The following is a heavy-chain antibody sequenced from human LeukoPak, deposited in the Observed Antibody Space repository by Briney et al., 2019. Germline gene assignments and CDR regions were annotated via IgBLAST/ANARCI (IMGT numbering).Heavy chain of an antibody. Sequence: GASVKVSCKASGYTFTGYYMHWVRQAPGQGLEWMGWINPNSGNTGYAQKFQGRVTLTRDTSISTAYMELSSLRSDDTAVYYCARLPLRTSGWFWRDGGTTGFDYWGQGTLVTVSS. J-gene: IGHJ4*02. V-gene: IGHV1-2*02. CDR3: ARLPLRTSGWFWRDGGTTGFDY. CDR1: GYTFTGYY. D-gene: IGHD6-19*01. CDR2: INPNSGNT.